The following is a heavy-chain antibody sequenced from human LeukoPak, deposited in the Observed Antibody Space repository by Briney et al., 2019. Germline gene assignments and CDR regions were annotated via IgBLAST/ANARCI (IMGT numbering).Heavy chain of an antibody. J-gene: IGHJ4*02. Sequence: SETLSLTCTVSGGSTSSSNYYWGWIRQPPGKGLEWIGGIHYSGNTYYNPSLKSRVTISVDTSKNQFSLKLSSVTAADTAVYYCARLGAGPTYYDFWSGYSSFYFDYWGQGTLVTVSS. CDR3: ARLGAGPTYYDFWSGYSSFYFDY. V-gene: IGHV4-39*01. CDR2: IHYSGNT. D-gene: IGHD3-3*01. CDR1: GGSTSSSNYY.